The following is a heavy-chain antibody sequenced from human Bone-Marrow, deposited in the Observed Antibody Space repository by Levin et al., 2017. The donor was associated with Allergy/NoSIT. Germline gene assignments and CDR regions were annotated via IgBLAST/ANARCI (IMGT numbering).Heavy chain of an antibody. CDR1: GFTFSNYA. CDR2: ISASTGIT. Sequence: GGSLRLSCVASGFTFSNYAMSWARQAPGKGLEWVLTISASTGITKYADSVKGRFTLSRDNSKKTVYLQMKSLRVEDTATYYCATHFDSSGYGVFDYWGQGSLVTVSS. CDR3: ATHFDSSGYGVFDY. V-gene: IGHV3-23*01. J-gene: IGHJ4*02. D-gene: IGHD3-22*01.